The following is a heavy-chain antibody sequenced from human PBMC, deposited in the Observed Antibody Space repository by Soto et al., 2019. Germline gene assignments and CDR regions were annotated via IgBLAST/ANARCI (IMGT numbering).Heavy chain of an antibody. CDR3: ARAIIAVAGTVGDYYYGMDV. D-gene: IGHD6-19*01. CDR2: INPKSGAT. V-gene: IGHV1-2*02. J-gene: IGHJ6*02. Sequence: ASVKVSCKASGYTFIGYHMHWVGQAPGQGLEWMGWINPKSGATNHAQKFQGRVTMTRNTSISTAYMELSSLRSEDTAVYYCARAIIAVAGTVGDYYYGMDVWGQGATVTVSS. CDR1: GYTFIGYH.